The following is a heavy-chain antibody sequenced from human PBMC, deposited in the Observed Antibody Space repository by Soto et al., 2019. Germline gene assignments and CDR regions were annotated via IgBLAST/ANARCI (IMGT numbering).Heavy chain of an antibody. CDR1: SATFTNYG. CDR3: AASIFYYGMDG. CDR2: IYPGDSDT. Sequence: GESPKISCKGPSATFTNYGIGWVRQMPGKDLECMGIIYPGDSDTRNNPSFQGQVTISAGKSITTTYLQWSRLKATETAIYDCAASIFYYGMDGWGQGTTVTVSS. V-gene: IGHV5-51*01. J-gene: IGHJ6*02.